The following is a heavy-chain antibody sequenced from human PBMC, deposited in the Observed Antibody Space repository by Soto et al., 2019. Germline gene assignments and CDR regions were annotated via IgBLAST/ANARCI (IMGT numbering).Heavy chain of an antibody. Sequence: GGSLRLSCAASGFTFSSYSMNWVRQAPGKGLEWVSYIGSSSSTIYYADSVKGRFTISRDNAKNSLYLQMNSLRDEDTAVYYCARASYGSGSYYRFVYYGMDVWGQGTTVTVSS. J-gene: IGHJ6*02. CDR2: IGSSSSTI. CDR1: GFTFSSYS. V-gene: IGHV3-48*02. CDR3: ARASYGSGSYYRFVYYGMDV. D-gene: IGHD3-10*01.